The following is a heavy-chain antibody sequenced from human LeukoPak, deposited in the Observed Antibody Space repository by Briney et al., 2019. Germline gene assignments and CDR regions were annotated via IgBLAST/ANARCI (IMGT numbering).Heavy chain of an antibody. CDR2: INTDGSTT. V-gene: IGHV3-74*01. CDR3: ARGGIGSPTVDY. CDR1: GFTFSTYW. D-gene: IGHD1-26*01. J-gene: IGHJ4*02. Sequence: GGSLRLSCAASGFTFSTYWMHWVRQAPGKGLAWLSRINTDGSTTTYADSVRGRFTISRDNAKTTLYLQVNSLRAEDTAVYYCARGGIGSPTVDYWGQGTLVTLSS.